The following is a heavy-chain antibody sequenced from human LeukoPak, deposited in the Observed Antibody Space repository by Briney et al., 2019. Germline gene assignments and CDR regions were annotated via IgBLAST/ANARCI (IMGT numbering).Heavy chain of an antibody. Sequence: SETLSLTCAVYGGSFSGYYWSWIRQPPGKGLEWIGEISHRGRTHYDPSLKSRVTMSVDTSKNQFALEVDSVTAADTAVYYCARIPLYFLEPFDYWGQGILVTVSS. J-gene: IGHJ4*02. CDR3: ARIPLYFLEPFDY. CDR2: ISHRGRT. D-gene: IGHD3-3*01. V-gene: IGHV4-34*01. CDR1: GGSFSGYY.